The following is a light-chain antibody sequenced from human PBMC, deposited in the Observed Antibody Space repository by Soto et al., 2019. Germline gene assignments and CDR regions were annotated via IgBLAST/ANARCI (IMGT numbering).Light chain of an antibody. CDR3: QQYYGIPLT. Sequence: DIVMTQSPDSLAVSLGERATINCKSSQSILYSSTNRSHLAWYQQKPGQPPKLLIYWASTRELGVPARFSGSGSGTDFSLTISSLQAEDVAVYYCQQYYGIPLTFGQGTRVEIK. CDR2: WAS. CDR1: QSILYSSTNRSH. V-gene: IGKV4-1*01. J-gene: IGKJ1*01.